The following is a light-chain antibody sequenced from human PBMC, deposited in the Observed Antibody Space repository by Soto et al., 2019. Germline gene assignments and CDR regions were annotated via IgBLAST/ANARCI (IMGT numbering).Light chain of an antibody. V-gene: IGKV1-6*01. Sequence: AIQITQSPSSLSASVGDRVTLTCRASQGIRSELGWYQQKPGKAPNLMIYTASSLQSGVPSRFSGSGSGTDFTLTISSLQPEDFATYYCIQDYNYPLTFGGGTKVDIK. CDR3: IQDYNYPLT. CDR2: TAS. CDR1: QGIRSE. J-gene: IGKJ4*01.